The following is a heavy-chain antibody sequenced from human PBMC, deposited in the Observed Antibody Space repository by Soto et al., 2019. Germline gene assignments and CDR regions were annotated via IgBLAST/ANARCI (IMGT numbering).Heavy chain of an antibody. CDR3: ARQDSSVYYFDS. CDR2: IYYSGST. CDR1: GGSISIGDYY. J-gene: IGHJ4*02. V-gene: IGHV4-30-4*01. D-gene: IGHD6-19*01. Sequence: SETLSLTCTVSGGSISIGDYYWSWIRHPPGKGLEWIGYIYYSGSTYYNPSLKSRVTISVNTSKNQFSLKLSSVTAADTAVYYCARQDSSVYYFDSWGQGTLVTVSS.